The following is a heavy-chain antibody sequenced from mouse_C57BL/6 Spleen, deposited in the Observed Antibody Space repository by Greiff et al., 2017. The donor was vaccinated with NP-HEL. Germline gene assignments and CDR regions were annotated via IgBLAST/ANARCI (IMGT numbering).Heavy chain of an antibody. Sequence: EVKVEESGEGLVKPGGSLKLSCAASGFTFSSYAMSWVRQTPEKRLEWVAYISSGGDYIYYADTVKGRFTISRDNARNTLYLQMSSLKSEDTAMYYCTRGQIYYYGSSYQEVYFDYWGQGTTLTVSS. J-gene: IGHJ2*01. V-gene: IGHV5-9-1*02. D-gene: IGHD1-1*01. CDR2: ISSGGDYI. CDR3: TRGQIYYYGSSYQEVYFDY. CDR1: GFTFSSYA.